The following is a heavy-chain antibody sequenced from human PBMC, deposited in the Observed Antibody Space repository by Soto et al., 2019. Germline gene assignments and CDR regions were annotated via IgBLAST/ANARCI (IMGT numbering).Heavy chain of an antibody. CDR3: VRDGTKTSRDWFDX. J-gene: IGHJ5*02. V-gene: IGHV4-4*07. D-gene: IGHD1-1*01. CDR2: IYSTGTT. Sequence: SETLSLTCTVSGASISGFYWSWIRKSAGKGLEWIGRIYSTGTTDYNPSLKSRVMMSVDTSKEQFSLKLRSVTAADTAVYYCVRDGTKTSRDWFDXWGQGISVTVSX. CDR1: GASISGFY.